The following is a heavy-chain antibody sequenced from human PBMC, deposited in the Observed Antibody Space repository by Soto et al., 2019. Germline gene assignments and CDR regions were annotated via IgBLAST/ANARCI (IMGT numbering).Heavy chain of an antibody. CDR2: SYYSGNT. CDR3: ARVKYQMLFTGPGFDP. V-gene: IGHV4-31*03. D-gene: IGHD2-2*01. J-gene: IGHJ5*02. CDR1: GGSISSGDYY. Sequence: SETLSLTCTVSGGSISSGDYYWSWIRQHPGKGLECIGYSYYSGNTFYNPSLKSRVTISVDTSKNQFSLKLSSVTAADTAVYYCARVKYQMLFTGPGFDPWCLETLVPVSS.